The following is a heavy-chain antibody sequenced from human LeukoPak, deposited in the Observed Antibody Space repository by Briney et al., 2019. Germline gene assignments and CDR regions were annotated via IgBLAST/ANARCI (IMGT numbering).Heavy chain of an antibody. CDR2: IYHSGST. Sequence: SETLSLTCIVSDYSISTGYYWGWIRQPPGKGLEWIGNIYHSGSTYYNPSIKSRVTISVDTSKNQFSLKLSSVTAADTAVYYCARTGYYDFWSGYNNWFDPWGQGTLVTVSS. V-gene: IGHV4-38-2*02. CDR1: DYSISTGYY. CDR3: ARTGYYDFWSGYNNWFDP. D-gene: IGHD3-3*01. J-gene: IGHJ5*02.